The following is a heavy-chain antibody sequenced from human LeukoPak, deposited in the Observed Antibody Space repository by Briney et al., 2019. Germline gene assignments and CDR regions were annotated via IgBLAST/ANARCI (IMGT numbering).Heavy chain of an antibody. J-gene: IGHJ6*02. V-gene: IGHV3-30*04. D-gene: IGHD5-12*01. CDR1: GFTFSTYA. CDR3: ARDYGDIVATISSYYYGMDV. CDR2: ISYDGRNK. Sequence: GGSLRLSCAASGFTFSTYAIHWVRQAPGKGREGVAGISYDGRNKYYADSVKGRFTISRDNSKNTLFLQMNSLRAEDTAVYYCARDYGDIVATISSYYYGMDVWGQGTTVTVSS.